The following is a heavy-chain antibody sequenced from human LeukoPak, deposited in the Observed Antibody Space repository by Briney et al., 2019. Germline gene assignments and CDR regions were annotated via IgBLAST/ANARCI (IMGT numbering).Heavy chain of an antibody. V-gene: IGHV1-2*02. CDR3: ARGAVGMLGPNNPFDY. D-gene: IGHD1-26*01. CDR1: GYTFTGNY. J-gene: IGHJ4*02. Sequence: ASVKVSCKASGYTFTGNYLHWVRQAPGQGLEWMGWINTNNGGTSYAQTFLGRVTMTSDTSISTDYLELVSLRSDDTAVYYCARGAVGMLGPNNPFDYWGQGTLVTLSS. CDR2: INTNNGGT.